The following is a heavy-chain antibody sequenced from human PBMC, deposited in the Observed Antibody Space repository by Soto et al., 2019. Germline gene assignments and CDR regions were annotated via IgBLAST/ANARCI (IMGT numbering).Heavy chain of an antibody. Sequence: GGSLRLSCAASGFTFSSYAMHWVRQAPGRGLEWVAVISYDGSNKYYADSVKGRFTISRDNSKNTLYLQMNSLRAEDTAVYYCARGGILTGSNYYYYGMDVWGQGTTVTVSS. J-gene: IGHJ6*02. D-gene: IGHD3-9*01. CDR2: ISYDGSNK. CDR3: ARGGILTGSNYYYYGMDV. CDR1: GFTFSSYA. V-gene: IGHV3-30-3*01.